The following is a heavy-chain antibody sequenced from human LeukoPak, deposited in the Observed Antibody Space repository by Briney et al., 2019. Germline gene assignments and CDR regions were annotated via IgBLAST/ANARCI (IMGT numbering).Heavy chain of an antibody. V-gene: IGHV4-38-2*02. D-gene: IGHD2-15*01. J-gene: IGHJ6*02. CDR1: GYSISSGYY. Sequence: SETLSLTCTVSGYSISSGYYWGWIRQPPGKGLEWIGSIYYSGSTYYNPSLKSRVTISVDTSKNQFSLKLSSVTAADTAVYYCAREGLFGCSGGSCSHYYGMDVWGQGTTVTVSS. CDR3: AREGLFGCSGGSCSHYYGMDV. CDR2: IYYSGST.